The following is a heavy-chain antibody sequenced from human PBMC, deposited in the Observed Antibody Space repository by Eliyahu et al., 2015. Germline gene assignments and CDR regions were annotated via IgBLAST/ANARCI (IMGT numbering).Heavy chain of an antibody. D-gene: IGHD1-26*01. V-gene: IGHV4-39*01. CDR1: GGXXSSSSYY. Sequence: QLQLQESGPGLVKPSETLSLTCTVSGGXXSSSSYYWGWIRQPPGKGLEWIGSIYYSGSTYYNPSLKSRVTISVDTSKNQFSLKLSSVTAADTAVYYCARPDHSGSYYWFDPWGQGTLVIVSS. J-gene: IGHJ5*02. CDR3: ARPDHSGSYYWFDP. CDR2: IYYSGST.